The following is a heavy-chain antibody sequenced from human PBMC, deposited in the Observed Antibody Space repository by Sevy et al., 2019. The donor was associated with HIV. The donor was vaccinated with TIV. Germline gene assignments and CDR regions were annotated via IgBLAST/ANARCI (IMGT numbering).Heavy chain of an antibody. CDR2: FDPEDGET. D-gene: IGHD1-26*01. Sequence: ASVKVSCKVSGYTLTELSMHWVRQAPGKGLEWMGGFDPEDGETIYAQKFQGRVTMTEDKSTDTAYMELGSLRSEDTAVYDCASLSGSYDTRTDAFDIWGQGTMVTVSS. CDR1: GYTLTELS. CDR3: ASLSGSYDTRTDAFDI. V-gene: IGHV1-24*01. J-gene: IGHJ3*02.